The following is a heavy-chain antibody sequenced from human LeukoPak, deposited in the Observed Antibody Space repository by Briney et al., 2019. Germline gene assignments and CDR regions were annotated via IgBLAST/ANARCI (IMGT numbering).Heavy chain of an antibody. CDR1: GGSISSYY. D-gene: IGHD3-3*01. J-gene: IGHJ6*02. Sequence: PSETLSLTCTVSGGSISSYYWSWIRQPPGKGLEWIGYIYYSGSTNYNPSLKSRVTISVDSSKNQFSPKLSSVTAADTAVYYCARHAPYDFWSGYQYYYYYYGMDVWGQGTTVTVSS. CDR2: IYYSGST. CDR3: ARHAPYDFWSGYQYYYYYYGMDV. V-gene: IGHV4-59*08.